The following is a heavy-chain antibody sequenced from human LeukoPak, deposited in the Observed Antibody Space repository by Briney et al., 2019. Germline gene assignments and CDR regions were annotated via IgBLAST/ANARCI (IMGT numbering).Heavy chain of an antibody. V-gene: IGHV4-59*08. J-gene: IGHJ3*02. CDR1: GGSISSYY. D-gene: IGHD3-10*01. Sequence: SETLSLTCTVSGGSISSYYWSWIRQPPGKGLEWIGYIYYSGSTNYNPSLKIRVTISVDTSKNQFSLKLSSVTAADTAVYYCARPYYYGSGISPFDIWGQGTMVTVSS. CDR3: ARPYYYGSGISPFDI. CDR2: IYYSGST.